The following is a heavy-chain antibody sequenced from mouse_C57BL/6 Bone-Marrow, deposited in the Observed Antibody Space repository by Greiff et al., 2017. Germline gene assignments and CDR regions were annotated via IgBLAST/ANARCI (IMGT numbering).Heavy chain of an antibody. CDR1: GYTFTSYG. CDR3: ARNYDSRVVFDY. Sequence: QVQLQQSGAELARPGASVKLSCKASGYTFTSYGISWVKQRPGQGLEWIGEIYPRSGNTYYNEKFKGKATLTADKSSSTAYMELRSLTSEDSAGDCCARNYDSRVVFDYWGQGTTLTVAS. J-gene: IGHJ2*01. V-gene: IGHV1-81*01. CDR2: IYPRSGNT. D-gene: IGHD2-4*01.